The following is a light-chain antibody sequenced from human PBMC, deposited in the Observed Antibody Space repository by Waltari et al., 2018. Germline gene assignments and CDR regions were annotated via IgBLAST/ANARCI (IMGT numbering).Light chain of an antibody. J-gene: IGLJ3*02. CDR3: AAWDDSLSGLTWV. CDR1: SSNIGTNY. Sequence: QSVLTQPPSASGIPGQKVRISCSGSSSNIGTNYVYWYQQLQGMAPRLLIYKNNRRPSGVPDRVAGAKAGTAASLADRGFRAEEEADYFCAAWDDSLSGLTWVFGGGTRLTVL. CDR2: KNN. V-gene: IGLV1-47*01.